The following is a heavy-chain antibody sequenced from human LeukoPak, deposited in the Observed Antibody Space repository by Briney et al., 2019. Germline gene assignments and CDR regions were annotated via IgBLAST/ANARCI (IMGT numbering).Heavy chain of an antibody. Sequence: GGSLRLSCATSGFIFSTYEMNWVRQAPGKGLEWVAHISRSGTALYYADSVKGRFTISRDNARNSLDLQMNSLRAEDTAVYYCARVLHKRMYDSTTYFPYWGQGILVTVSS. CDR2: ISRSGTAL. V-gene: IGHV3-48*03. CDR1: GFIFSTYE. J-gene: IGHJ4*02. D-gene: IGHD3-22*01. CDR3: ARVLHKRMYDSTTYFPY.